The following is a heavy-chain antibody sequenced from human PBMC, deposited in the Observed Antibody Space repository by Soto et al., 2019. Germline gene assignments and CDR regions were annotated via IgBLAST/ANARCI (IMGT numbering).Heavy chain of an antibody. Sequence: GASVKVSCQASGGTFSSYAVSWVRQAPGQGLEWMAGIIPIFGTAHYAQKFQGRVTITADESTSTAYMELSSLRSEDTAVYYCAISRYYYDSSGYYYPQMAYYYYYGMDVWGQGTTVTVSS. D-gene: IGHD3-22*01. J-gene: IGHJ6*02. CDR2: IIPIFGTA. V-gene: IGHV1-69*13. CDR1: GGTFSSYA. CDR3: AISRYYYDSSGYYYPQMAYYYYYGMDV.